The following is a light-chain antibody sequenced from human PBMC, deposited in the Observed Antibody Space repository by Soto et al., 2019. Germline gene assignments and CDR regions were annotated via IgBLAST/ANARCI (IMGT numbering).Light chain of an antibody. J-gene: IGKJ1*01. Sequence: DIQMTQSPSTLSASVGDRGTMTCRASQSISSYLNWYQQKPGKAPKLLIYAASSLQSGVPSRFSGSGSGTDFTLTISSLQPEDFATYYCQQSYSTLGTFGQGTKVDIK. CDR3: QQSYSTLGT. CDR2: AAS. V-gene: IGKV1-39*01. CDR1: QSISSY.